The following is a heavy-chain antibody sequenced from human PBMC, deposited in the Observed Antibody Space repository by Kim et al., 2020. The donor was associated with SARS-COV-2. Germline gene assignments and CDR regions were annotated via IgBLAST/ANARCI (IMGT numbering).Heavy chain of an antibody. CDR2: IYSGGST. CDR3: ARELVTVLLWFGELRYYYYGMDV. D-gene: IGHD3-10*01. CDR1: GFTVSSNY. Sequence: GGSLRLSCAASGFTVSSNYMSWVRQAPGKGLEWVSVIYSGGSTYYADSVKGRFTISRDNSKNTLYLQMNSLRAEDTAVYYCARELVTVLLWFGELRYYYYGMDVWGQGTTVTVSS. J-gene: IGHJ6*02. V-gene: IGHV3-53*01.